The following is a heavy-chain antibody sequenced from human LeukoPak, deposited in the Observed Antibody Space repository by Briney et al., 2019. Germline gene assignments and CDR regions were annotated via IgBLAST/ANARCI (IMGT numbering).Heavy chain of an antibody. Sequence: ASVKVSCKASGYTFTGYYMHWVRQAPGQGLEWMGWISAYSGNTNYAQKLQGRVTMTTDTSTSTAYMELRSLRSDDTAVYYCARDPYYYSTGYWDYWDQGRLVTVSS. J-gene: IGHJ4*02. CDR1: GYTFTGYY. V-gene: IGHV1-18*04. CDR3: ARDPYYYSTGYWDY. D-gene: IGHD3-22*01. CDR2: ISAYSGNT.